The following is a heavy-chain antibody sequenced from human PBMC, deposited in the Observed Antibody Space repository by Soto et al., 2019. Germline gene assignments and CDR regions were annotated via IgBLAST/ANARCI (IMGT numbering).Heavy chain of an antibody. V-gene: IGHV1-69*12. J-gene: IGHJ6*02. CDR3: ATHGLPNYYYYGMDV. Sequence: QVQLVQSGAEVKKPGSSVKVSCKASGGTFSSYGISWVRQAPGQGLEWMGGIIPIFGTADYAQKFQGRVTIIADESTSTAYMELSSLRSEDTAVYYCATHGLPNYYYYGMDVWGQGTTVTVSS. CDR2: IIPIFGTA. CDR1: GGTFSSYG.